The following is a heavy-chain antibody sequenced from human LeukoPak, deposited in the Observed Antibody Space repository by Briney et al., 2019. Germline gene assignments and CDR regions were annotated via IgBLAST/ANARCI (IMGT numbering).Heavy chain of an antibody. D-gene: IGHD2/OR15-2a*01. CDR2: IYYSGST. Sequence: NSSETLSLTCTVSGGSISSSSYYWGWIRQRPGKGLEWIGSIYYSGSTYYNPSLKTRVTISVDTSKNQFSLKLSSVTAADTAVYYCASRDYFRYYFDYWGQGTLVTVSS. J-gene: IGHJ4*02. V-gene: IGHV4-39*01. CDR3: ASRDYFRYYFDY. CDR1: GGSISSSSYY.